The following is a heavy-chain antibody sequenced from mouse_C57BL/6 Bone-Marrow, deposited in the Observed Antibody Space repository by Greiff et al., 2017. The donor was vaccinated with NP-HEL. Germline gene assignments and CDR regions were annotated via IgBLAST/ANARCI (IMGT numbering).Heavy chain of an antibody. J-gene: IGHJ3*01. CDR2: IYPGSGST. V-gene: IGHV1-55*01. Sequence: QVQLQQPGAELVKPGASVKMSCKASGYTFTSYWITWVKQRPGQGLEWIGDIYPGSGSTNYNEKFKSKATLTVDTSSSTAYMQLSSLTSEDSAVYYCAKGLSLYDDPSFAYWGQGTLVTVSA. CDR3: AKGLSLYDDPSFAY. CDR1: GYTFTSYW. D-gene: IGHD2-4*01.